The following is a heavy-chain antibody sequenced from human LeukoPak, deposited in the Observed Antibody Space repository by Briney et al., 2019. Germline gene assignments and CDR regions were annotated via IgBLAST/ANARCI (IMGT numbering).Heavy chain of an antibody. Sequence: GGSLRLSCIASGFPFSSYWMTWVRQAPGKGLEWVANIKQDGSKKSYVDSVKGRFTISRDNSKNTLYLQMNSLRAEDTAVYYCARSGGYGSGTSSWGQGTLVTVSS. V-gene: IGHV3-7*03. J-gene: IGHJ4*02. CDR1: GFPFSSYW. CDR2: IKQDGSKK. CDR3: ARSGGYGSGTSS. D-gene: IGHD3-10*01.